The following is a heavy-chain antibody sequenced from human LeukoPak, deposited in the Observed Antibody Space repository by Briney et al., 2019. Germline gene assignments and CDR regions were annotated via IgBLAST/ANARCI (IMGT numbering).Heavy chain of an antibody. CDR2: INHSGST. V-gene: IGHV4-34*01. Sequence: PSETLSLTCAVYGGSFSSYYWSWIRQPPGKGLEWIGEINHSGSTNYNPSLKSRVTISVDTSKHQFSLKLSSVTAADTAVYYCARRLDLWGRGTLVTVSS. J-gene: IGHJ2*01. CDR3: ARRLDL. CDR1: GGSFSSYY.